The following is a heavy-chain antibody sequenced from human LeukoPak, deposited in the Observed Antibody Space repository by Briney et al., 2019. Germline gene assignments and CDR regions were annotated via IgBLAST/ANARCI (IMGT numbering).Heavy chain of an antibody. V-gene: IGHV3-7*01. J-gene: IGHJ4*02. CDR1: GFTFSNYW. D-gene: IGHD2-8*02. CDR3: ARAPATNEWRCMDY. Sequence: GGSLRLSCAASGFTFSNYWMGWVRQAPGKGLEWVANIKQDGSEKRYVDLVKGRFTISRDNAKNSLYLQMNSLRAEDTAVYCCARAPATNEWRCMDYWGQGTLVTVSS. CDR2: IKQDGSEK.